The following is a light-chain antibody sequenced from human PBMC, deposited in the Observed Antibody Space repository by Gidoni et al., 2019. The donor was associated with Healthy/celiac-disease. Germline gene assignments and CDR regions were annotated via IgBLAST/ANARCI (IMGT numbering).Light chain of an antibody. CDR3: QHYNNWPPMYT. CDR2: GAS. J-gene: IGKJ2*01. V-gene: IGKV3-15*01. CDR1: QSVSSN. Sequence: EIVMTQSPAILSVSPGERATLSCRASQSVSSNLAWYQQKPGQAPRLLIYGASTRANGIPARFSGSGSGTEFTLTISSLQSEDFAVYYCQHYNNWPPMYTFGQGTKLEIK.